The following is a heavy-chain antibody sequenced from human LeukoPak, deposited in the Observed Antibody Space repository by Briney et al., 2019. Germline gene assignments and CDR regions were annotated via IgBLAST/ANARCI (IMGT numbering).Heavy chain of an antibody. D-gene: IGHD2-21*01. CDR1: GFIFTNAW. Sequence: GGSLRLSCAASGFIFTNAWMTWVRQAPGKGLEWVGRVKTKSDGGTIDYAASVKGRFTISRDDSENTLFLQMNSLKIEDTAVYYCTTVSGGGDCYRYWGQGILVTVSS. CDR2: VKTKSDGGTI. V-gene: IGHV3-15*01. J-gene: IGHJ4*02. CDR3: TTVSGGGDCYRY.